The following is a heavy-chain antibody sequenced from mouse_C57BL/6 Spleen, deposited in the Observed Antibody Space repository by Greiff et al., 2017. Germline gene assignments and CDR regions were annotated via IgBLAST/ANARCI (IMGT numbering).Heavy chain of an antibody. CDR2: IYPGSGST. J-gene: IGHJ4*01. CDR1: GYTFTSYW. V-gene: IGHV1-55*01. Sequence: VQLQQPGAELVKPGASVKMSCKASGYTFTSYWINWVKQRPGQGLEWIGDIYPGSGSTNYNEKFKSKATLTVDKSSSTAYMQLSSLTSEDAAVYYCARVSVGAMDYWGQGTSVTVSS. CDR3: ARVSVGAMDY.